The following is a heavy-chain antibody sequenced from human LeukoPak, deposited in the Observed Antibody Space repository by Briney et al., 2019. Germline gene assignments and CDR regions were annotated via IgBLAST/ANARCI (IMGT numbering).Heavy chain of an antibody. Sequence: QPGGSLRLSCAASGFTFSSYGMHWIRQAPGKGLEWVAFISYDGINKYYVDSVKGRFTIPRDNSKNTLYLQMNSLRAEDTAVYYCTKSRNWINRDYWGQGTLVTVSS. J-gene: IGHJ4*02. CDR1: GFTFSSYG. CDR2: ISYDGINK. CDR3: TKSRNWINRDY. V-gene: IGHV3-30*18. D-gene: IGHD1-20*01.